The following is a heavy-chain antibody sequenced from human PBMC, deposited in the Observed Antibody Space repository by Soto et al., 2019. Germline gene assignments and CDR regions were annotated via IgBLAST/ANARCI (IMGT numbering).Heavy chain of an antibody. Sequence: ASETLSLPRTVSGGSVRRGSYYWSWIRQPPGKGLEWIGYIYYSGSTNYNPSLKSRVTISVDTSKNQFSLKLSSVTAADTAVYYCAREGPPFYGSGSYVDYWGQGTLVTVSS. CDR1: GGSVRRGSYY. CDR2: IYYSGST. CDR3: AREGPPFYGSGSYVDY. J-gene: IGHJ4*02. D-gene: IGHD3-10*01. V-gene: IGHV4-61*01.